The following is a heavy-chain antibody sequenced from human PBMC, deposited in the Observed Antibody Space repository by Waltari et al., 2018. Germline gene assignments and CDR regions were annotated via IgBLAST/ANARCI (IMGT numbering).Heavy chain of an antibody. CDR1: GFTFSSYA. Sequence: EVQLLESGGGLVQPGGSLRLSCAASGFTFSSYAMSWVRQAPGKGREWVSAISGSGGSTYYADSVKGRFTISRDNSKNTLYLQMNSLRAEDTAVYYCAKDRYYDSSGYSDYLGQGTLVTVSS. CDR2: ISGSGGST. J-gene: IGHJ4*02. V-gene: IGHV3-23*01. D-gene: IGHD3-22*01. CDR3: AKDRYYDSSGYSDY.